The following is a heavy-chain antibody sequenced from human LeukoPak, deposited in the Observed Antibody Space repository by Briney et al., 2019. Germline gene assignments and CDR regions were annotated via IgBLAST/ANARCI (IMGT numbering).Heavy chain of an antibody. Sequence: ASVKVSCKASGYTFTSYGISWVRQAPGQGLEWMGWISAYNGNTKYAQKLQGRVTMTTDTSTSTAYVELRSLRSDDTAVYYCAREGGNYYDSSGAGYWGQGTLVTVSS. CDR3: AREGGNYYDSSGAGY. J-gene: IGHJ4*02. D-gene: IGHD3-22*01. CDR2: ISAYNGNT. V-gene: IGHV1-18*01. CDR1: GYTFTSYG.